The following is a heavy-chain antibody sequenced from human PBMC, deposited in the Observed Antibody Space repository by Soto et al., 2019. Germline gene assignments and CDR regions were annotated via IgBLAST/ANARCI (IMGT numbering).Heavy chain of an antibody. CDR1: GFRFSDYS. CDR3: ARDYNYFWSGYFDY. D-gene: IGHD3-3*01. J-gene: IGHJ4*02. Sequence: PGGSLRLSYAASGFRFSDYSMNWVRQAPWRGLEWVSYISSSSFTIHYADSVEGRFAISRDNAKNSLYLQMNSLRAEDTAVYYCARDYNYFWSGYFDYRGKGALVTVPS. V-gene: IGHV3-48*01. CDR2: ISSSSFTI.